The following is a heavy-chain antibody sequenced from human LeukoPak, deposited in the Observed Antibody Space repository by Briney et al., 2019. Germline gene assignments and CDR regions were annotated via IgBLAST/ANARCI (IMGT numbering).Heavy chain of an antibody. V-gene: IGHV3-23*01. CDR2: ISGGGGGSK. CDR3: ARLPCSRMGCSSSWFDP. J-gene: IGHJ5*02. D-gene: IGHD2-2*01. CDR1: GFFFNNFG. Sequence: PGGSLRLSCAASGFFFNNFGMTWVRQAPGKGLEWVSTISGGGGGSKWYADSVKGRFTISGDNSRDTLYLHMNSLRDEDTAVYYCARLPCSRMGCSSSWFDPWGQGIQVTVSS.